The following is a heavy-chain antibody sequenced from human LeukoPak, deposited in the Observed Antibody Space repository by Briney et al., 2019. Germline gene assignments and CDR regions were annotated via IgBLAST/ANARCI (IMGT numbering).Heavy chain of an antibody. Sequence: PSETLSLTCTVSGGSISSYYWSWIRQPPGKGLEWIGYIYYSGSTYYNPSLKSRVTISVDTSKNQFSLKLSSVTAADTAVYYCAREGGLRAFDIWGQGTMVTVSS. D-gene: IGHD6-25*01. V-gene: IGHV4-59*12. CDR2: IYYSGST. CDR3: AREGGLRAFDI. CDR1: GGSISSYY. J-gene: IGHJ3*02.